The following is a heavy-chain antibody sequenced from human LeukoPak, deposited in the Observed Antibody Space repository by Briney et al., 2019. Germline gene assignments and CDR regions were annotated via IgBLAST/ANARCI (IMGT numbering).Heavy chain of an antibody. CDR1: GGSISTTNYY. CDR3: ARPAVAAAANLYYYYYYMDV. J-gene: IGHJ6*03. D-gene: IGHD6-13*01. Sequence: SETLSLTCTVSGGSISTTNYYWAWLRQPPGKGLEWIGSIYNSGSTYYNPSLKSRVTMSVDTSKNQFSLKLSSVTAADTAVYYCARPAVAAAANLYYYYYYMDVWGKGTSVTVSS. V-gene: IGHV4-39*01. CDR2: IYNSGST.